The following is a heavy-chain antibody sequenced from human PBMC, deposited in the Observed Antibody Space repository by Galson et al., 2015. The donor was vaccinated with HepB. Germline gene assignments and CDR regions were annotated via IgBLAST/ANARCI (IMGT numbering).Heavy chain of an antibody. CDR2: IKSKTDGGTT. CDR3: TTEYADAEYFQH. J-gene: IGHJ1*01. V-gene: IGHV3-15*01. Sequence: SLRLSCAASGFTFSNAWMSWVRQAPGKGLEWVGRIKSKTDGGTTDYAAPVKGRFTISRDDSKNTLYLQMNSLKTEDTAVYYCTTEYADAEYFQHWGQGTLVTVSS. CDR1: GFTFSNAW. D-gene: IGHD2-8*01.